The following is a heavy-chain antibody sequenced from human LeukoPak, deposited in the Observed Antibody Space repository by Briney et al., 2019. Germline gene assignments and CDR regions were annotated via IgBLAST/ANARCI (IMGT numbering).Heavy chain of an antibody. J-gene: IGHJ3*02. CDR2: ISISSSYT. V-gene: IGHV3-11*06. Sequence: PGGSLRLSCAASGFTFSDYFMSWIRQAPGKGLEWVSYISISSSYTNYADSVKGRLTISRDNAKNSLYLQMNSLRAEDTAVYYCASGIDIGAFNIWGRGTRVTVSS. D-gene: IGHD5-12*01. CDR1: GFTFSDYF. CDR3: ASGIDIGAFNI.